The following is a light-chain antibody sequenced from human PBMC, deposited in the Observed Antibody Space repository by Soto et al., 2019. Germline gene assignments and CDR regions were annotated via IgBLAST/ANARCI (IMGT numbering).Light chain of an antibody. V-gene: IGKV3-15*01. Sequence: TLSVSPGEGATLSCRASQSISRNLAWYQQRLGQTPRLLIYDASTRSTGIPAGFSGSGSGTEFTLTISSLQSEDFAIYYCQKYNNSPRTFGQVTKVDIK. J-gene: IGKJ1*01. CDR3: QKYNNSPRT. CDR1: QSISRN. CDR2: DAS.